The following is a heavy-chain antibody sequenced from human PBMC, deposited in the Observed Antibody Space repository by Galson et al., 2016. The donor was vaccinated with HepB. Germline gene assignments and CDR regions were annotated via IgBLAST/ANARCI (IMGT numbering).Heavy chain of an antibody. J-gene: IGHJ3*02. CDR1: GGSISGDYY. D-gene: IGHD1-1*01. CDR3: AMAPDFGSNSRGAFQI. V-gene: IGHV4-31*03. CDR2: IYYSGRT. Sequence: TLSLTCTVSGGSISGDYYWSWIRQHPGKGLEWNGYIYYSGRTYYHPSIQRRLTISVDTSQNQLSLTLTSVTAADTALYYCAMAPDFGSNSRGAFQIWGQGTKVTVSS.